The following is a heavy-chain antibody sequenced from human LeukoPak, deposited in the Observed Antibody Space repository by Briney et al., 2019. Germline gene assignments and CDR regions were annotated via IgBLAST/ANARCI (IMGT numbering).Heavy chain of an antibody. Sequence: GGSLRLSCSPSGFTFDVYGMSWARQAPGKGLEWVSDINWNGGSTGYADSVKGRFTISRDNAKNSLYLQMNSLRAEDTALYYCGRDWSSGWYEEYYFDYWGQGTLVTVSS. D-gene: IGHD6-19*01. V-gene: IGHV3-20*04. CDR3: GRDWSSGWYEEYYFDY. CDR2: INWNGGST. J-gene: IGHJ4*02. CDR1: GFTFDVYG.